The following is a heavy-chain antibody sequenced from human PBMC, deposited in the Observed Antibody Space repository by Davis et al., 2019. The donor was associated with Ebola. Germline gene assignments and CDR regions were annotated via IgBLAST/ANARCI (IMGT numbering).Heavy chain of an antibody. J-gene: IGHJ4*02. V-gene: IGHV3-9*01. CDR3: AKLEGGY. CDR2: ISWNSGNI. CDR1: GFSFDDYA. Sequence: GGSLRLSCAASGFSFDDYAMHWVRQAPGKGLEWVSGISWNSGNIGYADSVKGRFTISRDNAKNSLYLQMNSLRAEDTAVYYCAKLEGGYWGQGTLVTVSS. D-gene: IGHD3-3*01.